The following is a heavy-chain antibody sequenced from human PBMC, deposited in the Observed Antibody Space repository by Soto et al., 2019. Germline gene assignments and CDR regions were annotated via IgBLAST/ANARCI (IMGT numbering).Heavy chain of an antibody. Sequence: SETLSLTCTVSGGSISNFYWSWIRQPPGKGLEWIGYVYYTGSTSYNPSLKRRVTFSADSSRGQFSLRLNSATAADTAVYYCARTVLGPDLLADSFVDYYYYMDVWGQGTTVTVSS. CDR1: GGSISNFY. D-gene: IGHD3-9*01. J-gene: IGHJ6*03. V-gene: IGHV4-59*08. CDR2: VYYTGST. CDR3: ARTVLGPDLLADSFVDYYYYMDV.